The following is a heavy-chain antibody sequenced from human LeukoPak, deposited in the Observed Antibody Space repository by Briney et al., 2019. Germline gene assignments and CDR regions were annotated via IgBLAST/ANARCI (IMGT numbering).Heavy chain of an antibody. CDR1: GGSINSYY. CDR3: ATSSSWYGNWFDP. Sequence: SETLSLTCTVSGGSINSYYWSWIRQPPGKGLEWIGYIYYSGSTNYNPSLKSRVTISVDTSKNQFSLELSSVTAADTAVYYCATSSSWYGNWFDPWGQGTLVTVSS. D-gene: IGHD6-13*01. J-gene: IGHJ5*02. CDR2: IYYSGST. V-gene: IGHV4-59*01.